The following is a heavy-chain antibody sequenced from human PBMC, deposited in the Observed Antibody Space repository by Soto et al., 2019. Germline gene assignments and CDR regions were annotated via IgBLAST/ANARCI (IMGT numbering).Heavy chain of an antibody. Sequence: ASVKVSWKVSGNTLTEISMHWVRQAPGKGLEWMGGFDPEDGETIYAQKFQGRVTMTEDTSTDTAYMELSSLRSEDTAVYYCATWNDVWIFDYWGQGTLVTVSS. J-gene: IGHJ4*02. CDR1: GNTLTEIS. V-gene: IGHV1-24*01. CDR3: ATWNDVWIFDY. D-gene: IGHD1-1*01. CDR2: FDPEDGET.